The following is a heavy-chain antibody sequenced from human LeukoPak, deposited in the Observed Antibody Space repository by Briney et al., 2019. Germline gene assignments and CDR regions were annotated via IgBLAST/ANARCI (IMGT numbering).Heavy chain of an antibody. D-gene: IGHD3-10*01. V-gene: IGHV3-48*03. CDR2: ISSSSSYT. J-gene: IGHJ6*02. CDR3: ARDPYYYGSGSSYYYYGMDV. Sequence: PGGSLRLSCAASGFTFSSYEMNWVRQAPGKGLEWVSYISSSSSYTNYADSVKGRFTISRDNAKNSLYLQMNSLRAEDTAVYYCARDPYYYGSGSSYYYYGMDVWGQGTTVTVSS. CDR1: GFTFSSYE.